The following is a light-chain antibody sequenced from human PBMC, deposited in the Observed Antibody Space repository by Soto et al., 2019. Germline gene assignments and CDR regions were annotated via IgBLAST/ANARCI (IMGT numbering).Light chain of an antibody. CDR1: QSVSSSS. CDR3: QQYGSSPLT. J-gene: IGKJ5*01. CDR2: DAS. V-gene: IGKV3D-20*01. Sequence: ETVMTQSPGTLSVSLGERATLSCGASQSVSSSSLAWYQQKPGLAPRLLIYDASNRATGIPDRFSGSGSRTDFTLTISRLEPEDFAVYYCQQYGSSPLTFGQGTRLEIK.